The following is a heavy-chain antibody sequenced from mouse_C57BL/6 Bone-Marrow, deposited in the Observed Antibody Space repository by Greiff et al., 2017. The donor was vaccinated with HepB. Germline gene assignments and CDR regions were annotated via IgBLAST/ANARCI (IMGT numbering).Heavy chain of an antibody. CDR2: ISYDGSN. V-gene: IGHV3-6*01. CDR3: ARDQNPFAY. CDR1: GYSITSGYY. J-gene: IGHJ3*01. Sequence: EVKLQESGPGLVKPSQSLSLTCSVTGYSITSGYYWNWIRQFPGNTLEWMGYISYDGSNNYNPSLKNRISITRDTSKNQFFLKLNSVTTEDTATYYCARDQNPFAYWGQGTLVTVSA.